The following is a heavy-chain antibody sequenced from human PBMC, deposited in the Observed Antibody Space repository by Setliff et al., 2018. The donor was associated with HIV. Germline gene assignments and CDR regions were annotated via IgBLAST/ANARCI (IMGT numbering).Heavy chain of an antibody. CDR3: ATIYDYGDYDHDF. D-gene: IGHD4-17*01. CDR1: GFTFSSYA. Sequence: GGSLRLSCAASGFTFSSYAMGWVRQAPGKGLEWVSTVGAVGAPTHYAESVKGRFTISKDNSKNTLYLQMNSLKTEDTAMYYCATIYDYGDYDHDFWGQGTLVTVSS. J-gene: IGHJ4*02. CDR2: VGAVGAPT. V-gene: IGHV3-23*01.